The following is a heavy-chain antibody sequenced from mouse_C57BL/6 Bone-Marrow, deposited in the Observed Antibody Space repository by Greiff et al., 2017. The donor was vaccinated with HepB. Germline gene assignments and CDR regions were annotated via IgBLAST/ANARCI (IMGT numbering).Heavy chain of an antibody. D-gene: IGHD1-1*01. J-gene: IGHJ1*03. CDR3: SRRGGRSSYWYFDV. V-gene: IGHV1-4*01. Sequence: VQLQQSGAELARPGASVKMSCKASGYTFTSYTMHWVKQRPGQGLEWIGYINPSSGSTKYNQKFKDKATLTADKAASTAYLQLSSLTSEDPEVYYCSRRGGRSSYWYFDVWGTGTTVTVSS. CDR1: GYTFTSYT. CDR2: INPSSGST.